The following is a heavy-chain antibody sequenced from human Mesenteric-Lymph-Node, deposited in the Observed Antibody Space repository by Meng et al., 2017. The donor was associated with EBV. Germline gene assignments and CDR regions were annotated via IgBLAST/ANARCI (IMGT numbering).Heavy chain of an antibody. D-gene: IGHD3-10*01. V-gene: IGHV3-33*01. Sequence: VDVGGGVGQPGRCLRLSCAAYGLPFDRYGMHWVRKAPGKGLEWVAVIWYDGSKKYYADSVKGRFTIPRDNSKHTLDLQMNSLRAEDTAVYYCARGYGSGTYHSDYWGQGALVPSPQ. CDR3: ARGYGSGTYHSDY. CDR1: GLPFDRYG. J-gene: IGHJ4*02. CDR2: IWYDGSKK.